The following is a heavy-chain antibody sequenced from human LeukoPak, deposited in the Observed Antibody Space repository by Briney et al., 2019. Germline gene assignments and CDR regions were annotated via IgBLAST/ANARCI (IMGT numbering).Heavy chain of an antibody. CDR3: AKVSGSGSYYPDY. V-gene: IGHV3-23*01. CDR1: GFTFSSYP. CDR2: ISGSGGST. J-gene: IGHJ4*02. Sequence: GGSLRLSCAASGFTFSSYPMSWVRQAPGKGLEWVSAISGSGGSTYYADSVKGRFTISRDNSKNALYLQTNSLRAEDTAVYYCAKVSGSGSYYPDYWGQGTLVTVSS. D-gene: IGHD3-10*01.